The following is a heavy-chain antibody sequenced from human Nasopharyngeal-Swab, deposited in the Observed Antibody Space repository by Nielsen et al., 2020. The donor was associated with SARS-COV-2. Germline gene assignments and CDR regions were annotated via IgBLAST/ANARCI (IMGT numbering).Heavy chain of an antibody. D-gene: IGHD3-3*01. CDR3: ARDGSDYDFWSAYFMDV. J-gene: IGHJ6*02. V-gene: IGHV3-21*01. Sequence: GGSLRLSCAASGFTFNNYNFNWVRQAPGKGLEWVSSISSSSSYIYYADSVKGRFTIPRDNAKNSLYLQMNSLRAEDTAVYYCARDGSDYDFWSAYFMDVWGQGTTVTVSS. CDR2: ISSSSSYI. CDR1: GFTFNNYN.